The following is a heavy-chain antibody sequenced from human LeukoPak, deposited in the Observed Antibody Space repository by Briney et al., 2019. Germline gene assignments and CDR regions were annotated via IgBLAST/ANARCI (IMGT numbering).Heavy chain of an antibody. D-gene: IGHD3-3*01. Sequence: ASETLSLTCAVYGGSFSGYYWSWIRQPPGKGLEWIGEINHSGSTNYNPSLKSRVTISVDTSKNQFSLKLSSVTAADTAVYYCAKGPTYYDFWSGYYSFDYWGQGTLVTVSS. V-gene: IGHV4-34*01. J-gene: IGHJ4*02. CDR1: GGSFSGYY. CDR3: AKGPTYYDFWSGYYSFDY. CDR2: INHSGST.